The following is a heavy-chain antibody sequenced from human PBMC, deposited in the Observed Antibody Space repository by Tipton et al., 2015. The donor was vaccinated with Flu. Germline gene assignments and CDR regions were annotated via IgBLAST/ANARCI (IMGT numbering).Heavy chain of an antibody. CDR1: GFTFSGAV. Sequence: GSLRLSCAASGFTFSGAVIHWVRQASGKGLEWVGRIRNKANGYATTYAASVEGRFTVSRDDLKSTAYLQMNSLKTEDTAVYYCVRQNSGWFFDLWGRGTLVTVSS. D-gene: IGHD6-19*01. V-gene: IGHV3-73*01. CDR2: IRNKANGYAT. CDR3: VRQNSGWFFDL. J-gene: IGHJ2*01.